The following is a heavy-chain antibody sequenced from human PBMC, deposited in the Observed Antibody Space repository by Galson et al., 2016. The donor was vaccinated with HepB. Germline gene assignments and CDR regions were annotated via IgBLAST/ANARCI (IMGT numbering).Heavy chain of an antibody. J-gene: IGHJ6*02. V-gene: IGHV3-23*01. Sequence: SLRLSCAASGFTFSTYAMSWVRQAPGKGLEWVSAISGSGVNAHYADSVKGRFTISRDNSKNTLYLQMNSLRAEDTAVYYCARDGEYYYGSGSYAETWGQGTTVTVSS. CDR1: GFTFSTYA. CDR2: ISGSGVNA. CDR3: ARDGEYYYGSGSYAET. D-gene: IGHD3-10*01.